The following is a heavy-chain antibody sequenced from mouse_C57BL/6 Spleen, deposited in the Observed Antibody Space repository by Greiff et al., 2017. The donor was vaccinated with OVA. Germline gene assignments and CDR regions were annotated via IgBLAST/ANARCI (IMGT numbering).Heavy chain of an antibody. D-gene: IGHD2-4*01. J-gene: IGHJ4*01. CDR1: GYAFTSSW. V-gene: IGHV1-82*01. CDR3: ARLDYANAMDY. Sequence: VHLQQSGPELVKPGASVKISCKASGYAFTSSWMNWVKQRPGKGLEWIGRIYPGDGDTNYNGKFKGKATLTADKSSSTAYMQLSSLTSEDSAVYFCARLDYANAMDYWGQGTSVTVSS. CDR2: IYPGDGDT.